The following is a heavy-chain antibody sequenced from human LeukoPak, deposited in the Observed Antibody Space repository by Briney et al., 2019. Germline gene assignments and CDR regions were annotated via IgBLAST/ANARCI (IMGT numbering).Heavy chain of an antibody. J-gene: IGHJ4*02. V-gene: IGHV4-59*01. Sequence: SETLSLTYAGSGGPIIASYWSWIRQPPGKGLEWIGYTHYSGTGNYNPSLKSRVTISIDTSKNRFSLRLTSVTAADTAVYYCARVRFYDTTGYSTSYYLDYWGQGALVTVSS. D-gene: IGHD3-22*01. CDR2: THYSGTG. CDR3: ARVRFYDTTGYSTSYYLDY. CDR1: GGPIIASY.